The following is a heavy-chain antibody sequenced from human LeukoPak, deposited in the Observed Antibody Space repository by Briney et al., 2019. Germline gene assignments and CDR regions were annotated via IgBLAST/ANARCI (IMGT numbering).Heavy chain of an antibody. V-gene: IGHV3-23*01. Sequence: GGSLRLSCAASGFTFSNYALSWVRQAPGKGLEWVSTISGSGGSTDYADSVKGRFTISRDNAKNSLYLQMNSLRAEDMASYYCAKDSSPWDWNYFDYWGQGTLVTVPS. D-gene: IGHD3/OR15-3a*01. CDR1: GFTFSNYA. J-gene: IGHJ4*02. CDR3: AKDSSPWDWNYFDY. CDR2: ISGSGGST.